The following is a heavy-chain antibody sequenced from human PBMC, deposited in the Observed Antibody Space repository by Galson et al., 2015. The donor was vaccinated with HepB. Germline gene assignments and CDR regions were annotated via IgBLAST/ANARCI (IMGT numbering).Heavy chain of an antibody. J-gene: IGHJ5*01. CDR1: GYSFASYW. CDR2: IYPGDSDA. Sequence: LKFSCKGSGYSFASYWIGWVRQMPGEGLEWMGIIYPGDSDAKYSPSFQGQVTISTDKSISTAYLQWSSLKASDTAVYYCVRQAYCTATSCYMPFDSWGQGTLVTVSS. D-gene: IGHD2-2*02. CDR3: VRQAYCTATSCYMPFDS. V-gene: IGHV5-51*01.